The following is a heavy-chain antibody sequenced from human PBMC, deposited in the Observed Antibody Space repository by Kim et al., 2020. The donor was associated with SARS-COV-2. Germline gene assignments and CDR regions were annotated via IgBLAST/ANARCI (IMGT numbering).Heavy chain of an antibody. D-gene: IGHD6-25*01. CDR1: GDSVNSSSHY. CDR3: ARVPLYTCGEFVAHFDS. J-gene: IGHJ5*01. CDR2: AYCSGNA. V-gene: IGHV4-61*01. Sequence: SETLSLTCTVSGDSVNSSSHYWSWIRQPPGKELEWIGSAYCSGNAYYNPSLENRVTISVDTSKNQSSLTLSSVTAADTAVYYCARVPLYTCGEFVAHFDS.